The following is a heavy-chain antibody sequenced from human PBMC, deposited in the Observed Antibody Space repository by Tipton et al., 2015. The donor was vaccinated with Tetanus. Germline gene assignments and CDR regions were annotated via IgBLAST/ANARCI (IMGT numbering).Heavy chain of an antibody. V-gene: IGHV4-34*01. D-gene: IGHD2-8*01. CDR3: ARRQTYCTNGFCPFEN. Sequence: TLSLTCAVYGGSFSNYYLTWIRQPPGQGLEWIGEIHPSGITNYNPSLINRVTISVDTSKNQFSPRLSSVTAADTAVYYCARRQTYCTNGFCPFENWGQGILVTVSS. J-gene: IGHJ4*02. CDR1: GGSFSNYY. CDR2: IHPSGIT.